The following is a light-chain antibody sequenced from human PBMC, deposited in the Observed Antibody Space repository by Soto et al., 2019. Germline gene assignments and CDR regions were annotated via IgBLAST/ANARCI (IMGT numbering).Light chain of an antibody. V-gene: IGKV3-15*01. Sequence: EIVMTQSPVTLSASPGERATLSCRASQSVSSNLAWYQQKPGQAPRLLIYGASTRTTGIPARFSGSGSGTAFTLTISSLQSEDFAVYYCQQYNNWPLTFGGGTKVEIK. J-gene: IGKJ4*01. CDR2: GAS. CDR1: QSVSSN. CDR3: QQYNNWPLT.